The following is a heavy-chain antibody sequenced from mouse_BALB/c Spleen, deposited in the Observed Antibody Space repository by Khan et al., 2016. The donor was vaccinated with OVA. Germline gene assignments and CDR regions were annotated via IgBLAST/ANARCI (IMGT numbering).Heavy chain of an antibody. Sequence: EVQLQESGPGLVKPSQSLSLTCTVTGYSITSDYAWNWIRQFPGNKLEWMGYISYSGRTSYNPSLKSRISITRDTSKNQFFLQLNSVTTEDTATYYCARSGTITTVVATDFDYGGQGTTLTVSS. J-gene: IGHJ2*01. CDR3: ARSGTITTVVATDFDY. CDR2: ISYSGRT. D-gene: IGHD1-1*01. CDR1: GYSITSDYA. V-gene: IGHV3-2*02.